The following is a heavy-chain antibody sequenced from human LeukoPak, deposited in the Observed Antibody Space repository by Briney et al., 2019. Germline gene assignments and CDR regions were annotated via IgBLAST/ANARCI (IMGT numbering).Heavy chain of an antibody. CDR3: ARDDGGSASPDY. D-gene: IGHD6-6*01. Sequence: ASVTVSFKASGYTFTSYYMHWVRQAPGQGLEWMGIINPSGGSTSYAQKFQDRVTMTRDASTSTVYMELSSLRCEDTAVYYCARDDGGSASPDYRGQGTLVTVSS. V-gene: IGHV1-46*01. CDR1: GYTFTSYY. J-gene: IGHJ4*02. CDR2: INPSGGST.